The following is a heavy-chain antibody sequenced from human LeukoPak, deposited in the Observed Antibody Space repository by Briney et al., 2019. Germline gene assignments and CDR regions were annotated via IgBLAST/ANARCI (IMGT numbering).Heavy chain of an antibody. CDR2: AHYSGST. J-gene: IGHJ5*02. D-gene: IGHD6-13*01. CDR3: ARDRGWSAAGTFEYWFDP. V-gene: IGHV4-39*07. Sequence: SQTLSLTCTVSGGSISSTSYYWGWIRQPPGKGLEWIGSAHYSGSTYDNPSLRSRVTISVDTSKNQFSLKLTSVTAADTAVYYCARDRGWSAAGTFEYWFDPWGQGTLVTVSS. CDR1: GGSISSTSYY.